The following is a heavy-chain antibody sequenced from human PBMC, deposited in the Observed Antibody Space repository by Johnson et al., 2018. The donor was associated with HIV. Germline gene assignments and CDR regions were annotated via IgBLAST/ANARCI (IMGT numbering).Heavy chain of an antibody. CDR2: ISYDGSNK. CDR3: ARAGSTSGWFDAFDI. D-gene: IGHD6-19*01. V-gene: IGHV3-30-3*02. Sequence: QVQLVESGGGVVQPGGSLRLSCAASGFTFNSYAMHWVRQAPGKGLEWVAIISYDGSNKYYADSVKGRFTISRDSSKNTLYLQMNSLRTEDTAAYYCARAGSTSGWFDAFDIWGQGTMVTVSS. CDR1: GFTFNSYA. J-gene: IGHJ3*02.